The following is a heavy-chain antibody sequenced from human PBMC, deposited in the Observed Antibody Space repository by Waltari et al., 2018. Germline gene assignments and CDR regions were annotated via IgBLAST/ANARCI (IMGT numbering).Heavy chain of an antibody. CDR1: GYSFTSYW. J-gene: IGHJ4*02. Sequence: EVQLVQSGAEVKKPGESLKISCKCSGYSFTSYWIGWVRQMPGKGLEWMGVIYPGDSDTRYSPSFQGQVTISADKSISTAYLQWSSLKASDTAMYYCARQGDGYNYSEMVDYWGQGTLVTVSS. D-gene: IGHD5-12*01. CDR3: ARQGDGYNYSEMVDY. V-gene: IGHV5-51*01. CDR2: IYPGDSDT.